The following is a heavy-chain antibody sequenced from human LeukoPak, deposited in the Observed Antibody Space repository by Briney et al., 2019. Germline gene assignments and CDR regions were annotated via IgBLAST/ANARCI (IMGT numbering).Heavy chain of an antibody. CDR3: ARERAKYSSSWYFGY. D-gene: IGHD6-13*01. Sequence: GRSLRLSCAASGFTFSGYAMHWVRQAPGKGLEWVAVISYDGSNKYYADSVKGRFTISRDNSKNTLYLQMNSLRAEDTAVYYCARERAKYSSSWYFGYWGQGTLVTVSS. CDR2: ISYDGSNK. CDR1: GFTFSGYA. V-gene: IGHV3-30*04. J-gene: IGHJ4*02.